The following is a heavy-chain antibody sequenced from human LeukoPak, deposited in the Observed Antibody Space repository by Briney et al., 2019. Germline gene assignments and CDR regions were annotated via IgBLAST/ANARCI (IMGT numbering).Heavy chain of an antibody. CDR2: IWYDGSQK. CDR1: GFTFSSYG. Sequence: GRSLRLSCAASGFTFSSYGMHRVRQAPGKGLEWVTVIWYDGSQKYYADSVKGRFTISRDNSKNALYLQMDSLRAEDTAMYYCASGSGYNFGNFDYWGQGTLVTVSS. V-gene: IGHV3-33*01. J-gene: IGHJ4*02. CDR3: ASGSGYNFGNFDY. D-gene: IGHD5-18*01.